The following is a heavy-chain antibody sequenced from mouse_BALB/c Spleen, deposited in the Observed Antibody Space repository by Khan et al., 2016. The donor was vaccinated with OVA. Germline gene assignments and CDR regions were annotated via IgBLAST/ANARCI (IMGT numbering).Heavy chain of an antibody. CDR1: GYSITNDYA. Sequence: VQLKESGPGLVKPSQSLSLTCTVTGYSITNDYAWNWIRQFPGNKLEWMGYISYSGNTKYNPSLKSRISITRDTSKNQFFLQLNSVTIEDTATYYCARIYGGDFDYWDQGTTLTVSS. D-gene: IGHD1-1*01. J-gene: IGHJ2*01. V-gene: IGHV3-2*02. CDR2: ISYSGNT. CDR3: ARIYGGDFDY.